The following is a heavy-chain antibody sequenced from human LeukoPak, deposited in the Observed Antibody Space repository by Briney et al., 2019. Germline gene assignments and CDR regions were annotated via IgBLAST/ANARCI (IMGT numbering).Heavy chain of an antibody. V-gene: IGHV4-31*03. CDR2: IYYSGST. CDR3: AREVFLAAAGWFDP. CDR1: GGSISSGGYY. Sequence: PSQTLSLTCTVSGGSISSGGYYWSWIRQHPGKGLEWIGYIYYSGSTYYNPSLKSRVTISVDTSKNQFSLKLSSVTAADTAVYYCAREVFLAAAGWFDPWGQGTLVTVSS. J-gene: IGHJ5*02. D-gene: IGHD6-13*01.